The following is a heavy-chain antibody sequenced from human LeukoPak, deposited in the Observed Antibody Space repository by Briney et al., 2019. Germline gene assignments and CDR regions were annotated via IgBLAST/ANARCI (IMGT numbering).Heavy chain of an antibody. D-gene: IGHD3-3*01. CDR2: ILHSGST. CDR3: ARTRDFWSGFDY. CDR1: DVSITSDTYC. V-gene: IGHV4-30-2*01. J-gene: IGHJ4*02. Sequence: PSETLSLTCVVSDVSITSDTYCWSWIRQPPGKGLEWIGYILHSGSTYFNPSLKSRVTISIDTSKSQFSLKLSSVTAADTAVYYCARTRDFWSGFDYWGQGTLVTVSS.